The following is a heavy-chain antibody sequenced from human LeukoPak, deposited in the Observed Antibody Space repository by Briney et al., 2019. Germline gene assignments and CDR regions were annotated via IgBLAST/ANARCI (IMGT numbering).Heavy chain of an antibody. CDR1: GFTFSSYA. Sequence: GGSLRLSCAASGFTFSSYAMSWVRQAPGKGLEWVSVISGRGGSTYYADSVKGRFTIPRDNSKNTLYLQMNSLRAEDTAVYYCAKDKEKDNSGWSGYSYGSYYYGMDVWGQGTTVTVSS. CDR2: ISGRGGST. D-gene: IGHD5-18*01. V-gene: IGHV3-23*01. CDR3: AKDKEKDNSGWSGYSYGSYYYGMDV. J-gene: IGHJ6*02.